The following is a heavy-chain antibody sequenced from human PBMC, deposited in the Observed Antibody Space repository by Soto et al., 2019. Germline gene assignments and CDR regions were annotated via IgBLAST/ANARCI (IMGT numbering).Heavy chain of an antibody. Sequence: SETLSLTCTVSGCSISSYYWSWIRQPPGKGLEWIGYIYYSGSTNYNPSLKSRVTISVDTSKNQFSLKLSSVTAADTAVYYCARHTSYYYDSSGYYFDYWGQGTLVTVSS. J-gene: IGHJ4*02. CDR1: GCSISSYY. D-gene: IGHD3-22*01. CDR3: ARHTSYYYDSSGYYFDY. CDR2: IYYSGST. V-gene: IGHV4-59*08.